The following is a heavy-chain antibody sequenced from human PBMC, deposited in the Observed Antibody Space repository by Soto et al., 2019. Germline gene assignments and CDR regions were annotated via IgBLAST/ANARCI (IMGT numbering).Heavy chain of an antibody. Sequence: GGSLRLSCAASGFTFSSYGMHWVRQAPGKGLEWVAVIWYDGSNKYYADSVKGRFTITRDNSKNTAYMQMSSLRAEDTAVYYCARDFWDGTGPNYYYYYMDVWGKGTTVTVSS. CDR2: IWYDGSNK. CDR1: GFTFSSYG. V-gene: IGHV3-33*01. CDR3: ARDFWDGTGPNYYYYYMDV. J-gene: IGHJ6*03. D-gene: IGHD3-3*01.